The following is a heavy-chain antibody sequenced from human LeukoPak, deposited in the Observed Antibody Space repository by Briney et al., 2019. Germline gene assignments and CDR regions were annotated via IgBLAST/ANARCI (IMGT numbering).Heavy chain of an antibody. D-gene: IGHD6-13*01. CDR2: IKEHGSET. CDR3: AKVASISWALDY. CDR1: GFSISASW. J-gene: IGHJ4*02. V-gene: IGHV3-7*01. Sequence: RPGGSLRLSCVTSGFSISASWMSWVRQGPGKGLEWVAYIKEHGSETYYVDSAKGRFTISRDNAKNSVYLQMNSLRVEDTAVYYCAKVASISWALDYWGQGTLVTVSS.